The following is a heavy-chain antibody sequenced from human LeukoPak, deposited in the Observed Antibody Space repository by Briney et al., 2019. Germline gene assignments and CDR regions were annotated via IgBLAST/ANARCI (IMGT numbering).Heavy chain of an antibody. J-gene: IGHJ4*02. V-gene: IGHV4-61*02. CDR2: IYTSGST. CDR3: ARGPIYYYGSGSYPQSDY. Sequence: PSQTLSLTCTVSGGSISSGSYYWSWIRQPAGKGLEWIGRIYTSGSTNYNPSLKSRVTISVDTSKNQFSLKLSSVTAADTAVYYCARGPIYYYGSGSYPQSDYWGQGTLVTVSS. CDR1: GGSISSGSYY. D-gene: IGHD3-10*01.